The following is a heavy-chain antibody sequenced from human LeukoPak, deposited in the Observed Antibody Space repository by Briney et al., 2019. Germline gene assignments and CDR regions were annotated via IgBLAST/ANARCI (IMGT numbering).Heavy chain of an antibody. J-gene: IGHJ4*02. Sequence: SETLSLTCAVYGGSFTNYYWSWIRQPPGKGLEWIGEINHSGSTKYNPSLKSRVTISIDTSKNQLSLKLSSVTAADTAVYSCASSNSYGGDLNYWGQGTLVTVSS. CDR1: GGSFTNYY. V-gene: IGHV4-34*01. CDR2: INHSGST. CDR3: ASSNSYGGDLNY. D-gene: IGHD4-23*01.